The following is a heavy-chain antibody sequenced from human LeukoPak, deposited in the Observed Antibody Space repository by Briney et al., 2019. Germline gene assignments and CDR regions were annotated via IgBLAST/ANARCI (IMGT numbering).Heavy chain of an antibody. J-gene: IGHJ6*02. Sequence: PGGSLRLSRAASGFTVSSNAMSWVRQAPGKGLEWVSAISGSGGSTYYADSVKGRFTISRDNSKNTLYLQMNSLRAEDTAVYYCAKTVGGIRDGMDVWGQGTTVTVSS. V-gene: IGHV3-23*01. CDR2: ISGSGGST. CDR3: AKTVGGIRDGMDV. D-gene: IGHD2-15*01. CDR1: GFTVSSNA.